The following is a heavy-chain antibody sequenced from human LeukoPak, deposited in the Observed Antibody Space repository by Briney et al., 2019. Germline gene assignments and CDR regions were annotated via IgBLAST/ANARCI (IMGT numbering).Heavy chain of an antibody. V-gene: IGHV1-46*01. D-gene: IGHD3-10*01. CDR1: GYTFTSYY. CDR2: INPSGGST. CDR3: ARISPLDYYGSGSYYGGADY. J-gene: IGHJ4*02. Sequence: ASVKVSCKASGYTFTSYYMHWVRQAPGQGLEWMGIINPSGGSTSYAQKFQGRVTMTRDTSTSTVYMELSSLRSEDTAVYYCARISPLDYYGSGSYYGGADYWGQGTLVTVSS.